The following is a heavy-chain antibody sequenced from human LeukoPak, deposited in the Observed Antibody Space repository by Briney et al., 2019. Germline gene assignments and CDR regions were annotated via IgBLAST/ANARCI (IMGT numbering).Heavy chain of an antibody. CDR3: ARGLGNSGFDY. D-gene: IGHD3-10*01. J-gene: IGHJ4*02. CDR1: GGSISSSNW. Sequence: SGTLSLTCAVSGGSISSSNWWSWVLQPPGKGLEWIGEIYHSGSTNYNPSLKSRVTMSVDKSKNQFSLKLSSVTAADTAVYYCARGLGNSGFDYWGQGTLVTVSS. V-gene: IGHV4-4*02. CDR2: IYHSGST.